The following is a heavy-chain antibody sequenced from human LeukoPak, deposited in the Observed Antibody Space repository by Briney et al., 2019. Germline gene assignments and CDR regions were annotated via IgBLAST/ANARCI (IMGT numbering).Heavy chain of an antibody. Sequence: SVTVSCTASGYTFTSYAISWVRQAPGQGLEWMGGIIPIFGTANYAQKFQGRVTITADESTSTAYMELSSLRSEDTAVYYCARPDEDRGYSYGYNYWGQGTLVTVSS. CDR3: ARPDEDRGYSYGYNY. V-gene: IGHV1-69*13. J-gene: IGHJ4*02. CDR2: IIPIFGTA. D-gene: IGHD5-18*01. CDR1: GYTFTSYA.